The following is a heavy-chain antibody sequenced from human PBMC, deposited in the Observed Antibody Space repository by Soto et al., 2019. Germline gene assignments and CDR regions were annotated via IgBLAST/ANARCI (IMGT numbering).Heavy chain of an antibody. Sequence: QVQLQESGPGLVKPSGTLSLTCAASSGSILTTNWWSWVRPSPGRGLQSIGDIYHSGSPKYNPSLKSRVSISIDKSKDRFFLNLTSVTAADTAVYYCARKPDVATAKVGGGYVFDVWGQGTMVTVSS. CDR2: IYHSGSP. CDR3: ARKPDVATAKVGGGYVFDV. V-gene: IGHV4-4*02. J-gene: IGHJ3*01. D-gene: IGHD3-16*01. CDR1: SGSILTTNW.